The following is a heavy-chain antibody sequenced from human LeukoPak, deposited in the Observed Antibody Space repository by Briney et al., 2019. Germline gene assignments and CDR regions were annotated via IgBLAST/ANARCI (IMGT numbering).Heavy chain of an antibody. D-gene: IGHD5-18*01. CDR2: LRYDGSNK. J-gene: IGHJ4*02. V-gene: IGHV3-30*02. CDR3: AKGRGQSYPHYYFDS. Sequence: GGSLRLSCAASGFTFSSNGMHWVRQAPGKGREGVAFLRYDGSNKYYADSVKGRFTISRDSSKNTLYLQMNSLRPEDTAVYYCAKGRGQSYPHYYFDSWGQGTLVTVSS. CDR1: GFTFSSNG.